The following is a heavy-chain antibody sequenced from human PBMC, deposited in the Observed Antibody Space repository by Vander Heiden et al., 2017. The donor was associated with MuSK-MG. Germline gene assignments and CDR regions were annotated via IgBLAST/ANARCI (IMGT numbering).Heavy chain of an antibody. CDR3: TTEDYYGSLRY. CDR2: IKSKTDGGTT. V-gene: IGHV3-15*01. CDR1: GFTFRNAW. D-gene: IGHD3-10*01. Sequence: EVQLVESGGGLVKPGGSLRLSCAASGFTFRNAWMSWVRQAPGKGLEWVGRIKSKTDGGTTDYAAPVKGRFTISRDDSKNTLYLQMNSLKTEDTAVYYCTTEDYYGSLRYWGQGTLVTVSS. J-gene: IGHJ4*02.